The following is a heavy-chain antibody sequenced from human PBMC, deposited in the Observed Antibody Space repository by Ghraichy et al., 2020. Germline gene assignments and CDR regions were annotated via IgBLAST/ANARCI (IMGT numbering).Heavy chain of an antibody. CDR1: GFMFSGYT. CDR2: ISSNGNNK. V-gene: IGHV3-30*09. D-gene: IGHD1-1*01. J-gene: IGHJ3*01. Sequence: GESLRLSCVASGFMFSGYTFHWVRQTPGRGLEWVALISSNGNNKYYPDSVRDRFAVSRDNSENTLYLHMSGLRADDTAVYYCARGSPMTTDAFDVWGQGTVVTVSS. CDR3: ARGSPMTTDAFDV.